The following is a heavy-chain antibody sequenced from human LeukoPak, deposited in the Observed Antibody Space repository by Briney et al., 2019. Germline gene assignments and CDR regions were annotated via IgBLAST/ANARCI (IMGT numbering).Heavy chain of an antibody. CDR2: MNPNSGNT. CDR1: GYTFTSYD. Sequence: ASVKVSCKASGYTFTSYDINWVRQATGQGLEWMGWMNPNSGNTGYAQKFQGRVTMTRNTPISTAYMELSSLRSEDTAVYYCARALCSSTSCYVRPHYYYYYMDVWGKGTTVTVSS. J-gene: IGHJ6*03. CDR3: ARALCSSTSCYVRPHYYYYYMDV. V-gene: IGHV1-8*01. D-gene: IGHD2-2*01.